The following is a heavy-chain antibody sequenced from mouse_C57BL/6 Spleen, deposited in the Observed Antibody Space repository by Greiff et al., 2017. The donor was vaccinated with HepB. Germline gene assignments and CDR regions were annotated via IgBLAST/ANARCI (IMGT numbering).Heavy chain of an antibody. CDR1: GFTFSDYY. CDR3: ARVGKDYYAMDY. CDR2: INYDGSST. Sequence: EVHLVESEGGLVQPGSSMKLSCTASGFTFSDYYMAWVRQGPEKGLEWVANINYDGSSTYYLDSLKSRFIISRDNAKNILYLQMSSLKSEDTATYYCARVGKDYYAMDYWGQGTSVTVSS. V-gene: IGHV5-16*01. D-gene: IGHD4-1*01. J-gene: IGHJ4*01.